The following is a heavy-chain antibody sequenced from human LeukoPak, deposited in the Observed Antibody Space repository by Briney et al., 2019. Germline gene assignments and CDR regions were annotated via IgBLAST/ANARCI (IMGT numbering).Heavy chain of an antibody. V-gene: IGHV4-4*09. CDR2: IYTSGST. D-gene: IGHD3-3*01. CDR3: ARSGRNYDFWGGYTFDY. J-gene: IGHJ4*02. Sequence: SETLSLTCTVSGGSISSYYWSWIRQPPGKGLEWIGYIYTSGSTNYNPSLKSRVTISVDTSKNQFSLKLSSVTAADTAVYYCARSGRNYDFWGGYTFDYWGQGTLVTVSS. CDR1: GGSISSYY.